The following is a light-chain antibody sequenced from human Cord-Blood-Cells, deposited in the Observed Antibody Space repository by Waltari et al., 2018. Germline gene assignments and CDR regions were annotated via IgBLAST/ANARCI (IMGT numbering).Light chain of an antibody. V-gene: IGKV3-11*01. Sequence: VLTQSPVTLSLSPGERATLPYRASQSVSSYLAWYQQKPGQAPRLLIYDASNRATGIPARFSGSGSGTDFTLTISSLEPEDFAVYYCQQRSNWPRSITFGQGTRLEIK. J-gene: IGKJ5*01. CDR1: QSVSSY. CDR3: QQRSNWPRSIT. CDR2: DAS.